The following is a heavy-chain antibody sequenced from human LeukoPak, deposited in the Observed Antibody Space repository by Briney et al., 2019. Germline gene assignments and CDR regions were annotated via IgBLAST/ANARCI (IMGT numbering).Heavy chain of an antibody. D-gene: IGHD1-14*01. J-gene: IGHJ4*02. V-gene: IGHV3-30*02. CDR2: IRYDGSNK. CDR3: AKDRNPEIGY. Sequence: GGSLRLSCAASGFTFSSYAMSWVHQAPGKGLVWVAFIRYDGSNKNYADSVKGRFTVSRDNSKNTLYLQMNSLRAEDTAVYYCAKDRNPEIGYWGQGTLVTVSS. CDR1: GFTFSSYA.